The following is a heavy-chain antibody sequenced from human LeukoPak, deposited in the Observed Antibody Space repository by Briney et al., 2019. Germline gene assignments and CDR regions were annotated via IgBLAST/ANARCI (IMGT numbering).Heavy chain of an antibody. CDR3: AKDRYSSSWFDY. CDR2: ISGSGGST. J-gene: IGHJ4*02. Sequence: PGGSLRLSCAASGFTFSSYAMSWVRQAPGKGLEWVSAISGSGGSTYYADSVKGRFTISRDNSKNTLYLKMNSLRAEDTAVYYCAKDRYSSSWFDYWGQGTLVTVSS. V-gene: IGHV3-23*01. CDR1: GFTFSSYA. D-gene: IGHD6-13*01.